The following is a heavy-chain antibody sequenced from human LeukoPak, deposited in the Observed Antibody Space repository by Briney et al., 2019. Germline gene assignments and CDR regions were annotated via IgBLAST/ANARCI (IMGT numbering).Heavy chain of an antibody. CDR2: ISYDGSNK. Sequence: GGSLRLSCAASGFTFSSYGMHWVRQAPGKGLEWVAVISYDGSNKYYADSVKSRFTISRDNSKNTLYLQMNSLRAEDTAVYYCANVDTAMGTFDYWGQGTLVTVSS. D-gene: IGHD5-18*01. CDR1: GFTFSSYG. CDR3: ANVDTAMGTFDY. J-gene: IGHJ4*02. V-gene: IGHV3-30*18.